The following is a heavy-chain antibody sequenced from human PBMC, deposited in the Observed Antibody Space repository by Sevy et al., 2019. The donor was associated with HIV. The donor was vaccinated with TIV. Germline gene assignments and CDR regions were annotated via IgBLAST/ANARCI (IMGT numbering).Heavy chain of an antibody. Sequence: SETLSLTCTVSGGSISSGDYYWSWIRQRPGKGLEWIGYIYYSGSTYYNPSLKSRVTISVDTSKNQFSLKLSSVTAADTAVYYCARLRKGYYYYGMDVWGQGTTVTVSS. CDR1: GGSISSGDYY. CDR2: IYYSGST. V-gene: IGHV4-30-4*01. D-gene: IGHD3-16*01. CDR3: ARLRKGYYYYGMDV. J-gene: IGHJ6*02.